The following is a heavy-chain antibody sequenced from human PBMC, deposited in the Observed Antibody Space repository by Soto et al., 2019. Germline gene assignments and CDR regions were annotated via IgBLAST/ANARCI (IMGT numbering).Heavy chain of an antibody. J-gene: IGHJ4*02. CDR1: GFTFSDHY. D-gene: IGHD2-15*01. CDR3: ATIKLGGGFVGY. CDR2: SRDKANSYTT. V-gene: IGHV3-72*01. Sequence: EVQLVESGGGLVQPGGSLRLSCAASGFTFSDHYMDWVRQAPGKGLEWVGRSRDKANSYTTEYAASVKGRFTISRDESKNSMHLQMNGLKTEDTAVYYCATIKLGGGFVGYWGQGTLVTVSS.